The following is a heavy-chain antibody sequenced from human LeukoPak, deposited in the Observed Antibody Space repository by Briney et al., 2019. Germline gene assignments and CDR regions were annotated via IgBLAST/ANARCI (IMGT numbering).Heavy chain of an antibody. Sequence: PSETLSLTCPVSGYSISSGYYWGWIRQPPGKGLEWIGNIYHRGNTYYNPSLKSRVTTSVDTSKYQFSLKLSSVTAADTAVYYCARQPSYSGRYFDYWGQGTLVTVSS. J-gene: IGHJ4*02. CDR1: GYSISSGYY. CDR2: IYHRGNT. V-gene: IGHV4-38-2*01. CDR3: ARQPSYSGRYFDY. D-gene: IGHD1-26*01.